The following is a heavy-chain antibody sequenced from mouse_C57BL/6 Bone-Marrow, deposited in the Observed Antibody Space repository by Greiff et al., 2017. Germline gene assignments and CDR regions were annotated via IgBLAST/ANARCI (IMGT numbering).Heavy chain of an antibody. CDR1: GYTFTSYW. CDR3: AYDDEAWFAY. CDR2: IHPNSGST. V-gene: IGHV1-64*01. D-gene: IGHD2-4*01. Sequence: VQLQQPGAELVKPGASVKLSCKASGYTFTSYWMHWVKQRPGQGLEWIGMIHPNSGSTNYNEKFKSKATLTVDTYSSTTYMQLSRLTPEASAVYYCAYDDEAWFAYWGQGTMVTVSA. J-gene: IGHJ3*01.